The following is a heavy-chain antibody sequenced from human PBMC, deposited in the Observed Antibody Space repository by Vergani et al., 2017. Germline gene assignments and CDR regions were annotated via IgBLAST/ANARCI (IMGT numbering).Heavy chain of an antibody. CDR2: IYWNDDK. J-gene: IGHJ4*02. CDR1: GFSLSTSGVG. D-gene: IGHD3-22*01. V-gene: IGHV2-5*01. Sequence: QVTLRESGPALVKPTQTLTLTCPFSGFSLSTSGVGVGWIRQPPGKALEWLALIYWNDDKRYSPSLKSRLTITKDTSKNQVVLTMTNMDPVDTATYYCAHRRRSYYDSSGYLDYWGQGTLVTVSS. CDR3: AHRRRSYYDSSGYLDY.